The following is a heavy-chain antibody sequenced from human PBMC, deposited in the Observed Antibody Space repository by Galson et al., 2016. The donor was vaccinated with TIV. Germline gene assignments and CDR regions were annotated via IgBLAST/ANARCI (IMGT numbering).Heavy chain of an antibody. J-gene: IGHJ4*02. CDR2: INGPGGTT. Sequence: SLRLSCAASGFTFKKYGMAWVHQAPGKGLELVSAINGPGGTTYYADSVKDRFTVSRDNFENTLYLQMNSLSADDTAVYYCAKLRGDLYYYDSTGYYFFDSWGQGILVTVSS. D-gene: IGHD3-22*01. V-gene: IGHV3-23*01. CDR1: GFTFKKYG. CDR3: AKLRGDLYYYDSTGYYFFDS.